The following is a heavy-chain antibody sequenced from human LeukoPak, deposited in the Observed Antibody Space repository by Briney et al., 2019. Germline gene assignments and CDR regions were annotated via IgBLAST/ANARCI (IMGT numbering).Heavy chain of an antibody. CDR3: TTAYYDSSGYP. CDR2: IKSKADDGTT. CDR1: GFTFSNAW. V-gene: IGHV3-15*01. J-gene: IGHJ5*02. D-gene: IGHD3-22*01. Sequence: GGSLRLSCAASGFTFSNAWMSWVRQAPGKGLEWVGRIKSKADDGTTDYAAPVKGRFTISRDDSENTLYLQMNSLKAEDTAVYYCTTAYYDSSGYPWGQGTLVTVSS.